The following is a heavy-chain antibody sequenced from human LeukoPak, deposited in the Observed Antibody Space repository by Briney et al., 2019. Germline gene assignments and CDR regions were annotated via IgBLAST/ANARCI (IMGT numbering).Heavy chain of an antibody. CDR3: ARGSYSSSNYFDY. CDR2: ISSTGSTI. V-gene: IGHV3-48*01. J-gene: IGHJ4*02. CDR1: GFTFSCYS. D-gene: IGHD6-6*01. Sequence: GGSLRLSCAASGFTFSCYSMNWVRQAPGKGLEWVSYISSTGSTIYYADSVRGRFTISRDNAKNSLYLQMNSLRAEDTAVYYCARGSYSSSNYFDYWGQGTLVTVSS.